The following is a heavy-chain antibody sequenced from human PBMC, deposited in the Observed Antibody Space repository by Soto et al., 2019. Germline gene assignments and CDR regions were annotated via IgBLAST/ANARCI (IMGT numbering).Heavy chain of an antibody. CDR3: AKAQPGYCSGGRCYEGFDY. J-gene: IGHJ4*02. CDR2: ISYDGSNK. V-gene: IGHV3-30*18. CDR1: GFTFSSYG. Sequence: GGSLRLSCAASGFTFSSYGMHWVRQAPGKGLEWVAVISYDGSNKYYADSVKGRFTISRDNSKNTLYLQMNSLRAEDTAVYYCAKAQPGYCSGGRCYEGFDYWGQGTLVTVYS. D-gene: IGHD2-15*01.